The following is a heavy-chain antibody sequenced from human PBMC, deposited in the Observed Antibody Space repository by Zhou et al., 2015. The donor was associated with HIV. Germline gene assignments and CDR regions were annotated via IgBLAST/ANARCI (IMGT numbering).Heavy chain of an antibody. J-gene: IGHJ4*02. V-gene: IGHV1-3*05. Sequence: QVQIVQSGAEERQPGASVKVSCRTSGYTFTKYNIHWVRQAPGQSLEWMGWINGGNGNTKYSQKFKGRVTITTDRSTNTASMELSSLTYEDTAIYYCARDRDSNPYYLSSFDFWGQGVPVTVSS. D-gene: IGHD3-10*01. CDR3: ARDRDSNPYYLSSFDF. CDR1: GYTFTKYN. CDR2: INGGNGNT.